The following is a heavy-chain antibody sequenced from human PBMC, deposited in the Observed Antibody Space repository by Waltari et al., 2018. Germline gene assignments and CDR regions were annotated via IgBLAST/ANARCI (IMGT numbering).Heavy chain of an antibody. Sequence: QVHLQQWGAGLLKPSETLSLTCGVYGGTLSGFYWSWIRQPPGKGLEWFGEISHSGYTTYNPYLKNTVTMSLDTSKSQFSLTLYSMTAADTAVYYCASLLMDTPPGSYYYYMDVWGKGTTVTVSS. CDR2: ISHSGYT. D-gene: IGHD1-26*01. CDR1: GGTLSGFY. J-gene: IGHJ6*03. CDR3: ASLLMDTPPGSYYYYMDV. V-gene: IGHV4-34*02.